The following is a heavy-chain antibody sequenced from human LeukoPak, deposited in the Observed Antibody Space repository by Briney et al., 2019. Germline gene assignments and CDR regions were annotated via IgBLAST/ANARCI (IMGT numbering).Heavy chain of an antibody. CDR1: GFTFGSYA. V-gene: IGHV3-23*01. D-gene: IGHD3-22*01. CDR3: AKAVDDSSGYYYGGAFDI. Sequence: PGGSLRLSCAASGFTFGSYAMSWVRQAPGKGLEWVSAISGSGGSTYYADSVKGRFTISRDNSKNTLYLQMNSLRAEDTAVYYCAKAVDDSSGYYYGGAFDIWGQGTMVTVSS. CDR2: ISGSGGST. J-gene: IGHJ3*02.